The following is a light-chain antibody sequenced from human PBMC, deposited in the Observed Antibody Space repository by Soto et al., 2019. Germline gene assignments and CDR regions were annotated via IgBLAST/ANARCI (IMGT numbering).Light chain of an antibody. CDR3: QQYGSSLLT. V-gene: IGKV3-20*01. CDR2: DAS. Sequence: EIVLTQSPGTLSLSPGERATLSCRASQSVSGSYLAWYQQKPGQAPRLLIYDASSRATGIPDRFSGSGSGTDFTLTISRLEPEDFAVYYCQQYGSSLLTFGQGTKVEIK. CDR1: QSVSGSY. J-gene: IGKJ1*01.